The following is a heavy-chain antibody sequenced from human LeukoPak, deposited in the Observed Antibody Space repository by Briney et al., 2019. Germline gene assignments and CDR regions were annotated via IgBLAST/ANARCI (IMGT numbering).Heavy chain of an antibody. D-gene: IGHD3-22*01. Sequence: GGSLRLSCAASAASGFTFSSYAFHWVRQAPGKGPEWVAVISYDGNNKYYADSVRGRFTISRDNAKNSLYLQMNSLRAEDTAVYYCAREYYDSSGYYGEYKPFFDYWGQGTLVTVSS. CDR1: GFTFSSYA. CDR2: ISYDGNNK. J-gene: IGHJ4*02. V-gene: IGHV3-30-3*01. CDR3: AREYYDSSGYYGEYKPFFDY.